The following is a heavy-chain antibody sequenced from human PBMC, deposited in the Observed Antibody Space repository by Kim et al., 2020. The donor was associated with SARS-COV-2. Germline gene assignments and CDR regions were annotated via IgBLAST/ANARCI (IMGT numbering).Heavy chain of an antibody. D-gene: IGHD6-13*01. CDR2: INAGNGNT. Sequence: ASVKVSCKASGYTFTSYAMHWVRQAPGQRLEWMGWINAGNGNTKYSQKFQGRVTITRDTSASTAYMELSSLRSEDTAVYYCARVGIAAVPGSWFDPWGQGTLVTVSS. CDR1: GYTFTSYA. CDR3: ARVGIAAVPGSWFDP. V-gene: IGHV1-3*01. J-gene: IGHJ5*02.